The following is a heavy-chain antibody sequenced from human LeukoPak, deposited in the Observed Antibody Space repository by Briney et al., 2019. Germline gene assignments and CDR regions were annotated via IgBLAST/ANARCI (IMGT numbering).Heavy chain of an antibody. CDR3: ARGRYMDV. V-gene: IGHV1-8*03. J-gene: IGHJ6*03. CDR2: MNPKSGDT. CDR1: GYIFIDYE. Sequence: ASVKVSCKASGYIFIDYEINWVRQATGQGLEWMGWMNPKSGDTGYEQNFQGRVTITRDSSISTVYMELSSLRSEDTALYYCARGRYMDVWGKGTTVTVSS.